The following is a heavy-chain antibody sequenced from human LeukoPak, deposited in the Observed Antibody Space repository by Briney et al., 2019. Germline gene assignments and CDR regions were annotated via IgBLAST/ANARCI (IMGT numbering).Heavy chain of an antibody. D-gene: IGHD3-3*01. Sequence: SETLSLTCSVSGGSITSYYWSWIGQSAGKGLEWIGRIRTSGSTNYNPSLKSRVTMSVDTSNNQFSLKLTSVTAADTAVYYCARAYSDIWSGYYFDSWGQGILVTVSS. V-gene: IGHV4-4*07. CDR3: ARAYSDIWSGYYFDS. CDR1: GGSITSYY. CDR2: IRTSGST. J-gene: IGHJ4*02.